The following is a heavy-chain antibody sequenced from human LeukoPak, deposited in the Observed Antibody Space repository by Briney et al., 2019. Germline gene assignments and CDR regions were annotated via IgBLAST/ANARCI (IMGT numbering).Heavy chain of an antibody. CDR2: ISGSGGST. CDR1: GFTFSSYA. Sequence: GGSLRLSCAASGFTFSSYAMSWVRQATGKGLEWVCAISGSGGSTYYADSVKGRFTISRDSSKNTLYLQMNSLRAEDTAVYCCAKDREDAEYYFDYWGQGTLVTVSS. CDR3: AKDREDAEYYFDY. J-gene: IGHJ4*02. D-gene: IGHD2-2*01. V-gene: IGHV3-23*01.